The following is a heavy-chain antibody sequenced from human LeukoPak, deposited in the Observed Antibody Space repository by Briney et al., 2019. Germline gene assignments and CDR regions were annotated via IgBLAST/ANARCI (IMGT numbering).Heavy chain of an antibody. CDR2: MSASGGST. D-gene: IGHD5-12*01. J-gene: IGHJ4*02. Sequence: SGGSLRLSCAASGFTFSTSAMNWVRQAPGKGLEWVSGMSASGGSTYYADSVKGRFTISRDNSKNTLYLQMNSLRAEDTAVYYCATLTVASPFDYWSQGALVTVSS. CDR3: ATLTVASPFDY. CDR1: GFTFSTSA. V-gene: IGHV3-23*01.